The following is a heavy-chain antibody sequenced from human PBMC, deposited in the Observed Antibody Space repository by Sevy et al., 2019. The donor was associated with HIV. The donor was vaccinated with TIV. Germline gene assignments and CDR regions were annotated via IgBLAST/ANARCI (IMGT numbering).Heavy chain of an antibody. Sequence: GGSLRLSCVTSGFAFRTSGMHWVRQSPGKGLEWVATISYDEAHKNYADSVRGRFSISKDNSKNTLYLQMSSLKTEDTAVYYCAKDYSAGITFVRGAYRARGDYFDYWGQGTQVTVSS. CDR2: ISYDEAHK. CDR3: AKDYSAGITFVRGAYRARGDYFDY. CDR1: GFAFRTSG. J-gene: IGHJ4*02. D-gene: IGHD3-10*01. V-gene: IGHV3-30*18.